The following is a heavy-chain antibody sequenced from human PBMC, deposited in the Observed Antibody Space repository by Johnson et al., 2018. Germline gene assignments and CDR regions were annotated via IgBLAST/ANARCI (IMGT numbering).Heavy chain of an antibody. Sequence: VQLVQSGGGLVQPGGSLRLSCAASGFTVSNYAMHWVRQAPGKRLEYVSGISSGDGTGIFYASSVKGRFTISRDNSKNMLYLQMGSLRAEDTAVYYCFAGNARSNDAFDMWGQGTMVIVSS. J-gene: IGHJ3*02. D-gene: IGHD5-24*01. CDR2: ISSGDGTGI. V-gene: IGHV3-64*01. CDR3: FAGNARSNDAFDM. CDR1: GFTVSNYA.